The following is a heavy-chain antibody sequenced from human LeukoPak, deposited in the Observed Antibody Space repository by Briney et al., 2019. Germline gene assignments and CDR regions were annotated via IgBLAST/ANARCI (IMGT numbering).Heavy chain of an antibody. Sequence: GASVKVSCKASGYTFTSYDINWVRQATGQGLEWMGWMNPNSGNTGYAQKFQGRVTMTRNTSISTAYMELSSLRSEDTAVYYCARGLGKLLSYYYYYGMDVWGQGTTVTVSS. CDR1: GYTFTSYD. CDR3: ARGLGKLLSYYYYYGMDV. D-gene: IGHD2-21*02. V-gene: IGHV1-8*01. CDR2: MNPNSGNT. J-gene: IGHJ6*02.